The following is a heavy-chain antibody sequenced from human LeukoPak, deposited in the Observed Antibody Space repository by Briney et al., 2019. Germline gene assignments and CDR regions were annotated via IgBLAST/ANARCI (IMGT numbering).Heavy chain of an antibody. D-gene: IGHD2-21*02. CDR2: ISGSGGAV. CDR3: AKSNCGGDCYADY. CDR1: GFTFSNYA. J-gene: IGHJ4*02. V-gene: IGHV3-23*01. Sequence: PGGSLRLSCAASGFTFSNYAMSWVRQAPGKGLEWFSAISGSGGAVYYADSVKGRFTISRDNSKNTLYLQMNSLRVEDTAVYYCAKSNCGGDCYADYWGQGTLVTVSS.